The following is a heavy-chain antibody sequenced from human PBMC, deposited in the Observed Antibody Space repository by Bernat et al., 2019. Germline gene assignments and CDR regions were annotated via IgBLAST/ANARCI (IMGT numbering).Heavy chain of an antibody. V-gene: IGHV3-21*01. CDR1: GFPFISYS. Sequence: EVQLVESGGGLVKPGGSLRLSCAASGFPFISYSMNWFRQAPGKGLEWVSSISSSSSYIYYADSVKGRFTISRDNAKNSLYLQMNSLRAEDTAVYYCARDRNDLTYDYGDYHDYWGQGTLVTVSS. J-gene: IGHJ4*02. CDR2: ISSSSSYI. D-gene: IGHD4-17*01. CDR3: ARDRNDLTYDYGDYHDY.